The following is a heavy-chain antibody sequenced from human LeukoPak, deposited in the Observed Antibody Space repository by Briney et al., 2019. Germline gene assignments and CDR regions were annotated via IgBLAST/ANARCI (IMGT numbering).Heavy chain of an antibody. CDR1: GGSISSGSYY. V-gene: IGHV4-61*02. CDR3: AVTYYYDSSGMSWFDP. D-gene: IGHD3-22*01. Sequence: SQTLSLTCTVSGGSISSGSYYWSWIRQPAGKGLEWIGRIYTSGSTNYNPSLKSRVTISVDTSKNQFSLKLSSVTAADTTVYYCAVTYYYDSSGMSWFDPWGQGTLVTVSS. CDR2: IYTSGST. J-gene: IGHJ5*02.